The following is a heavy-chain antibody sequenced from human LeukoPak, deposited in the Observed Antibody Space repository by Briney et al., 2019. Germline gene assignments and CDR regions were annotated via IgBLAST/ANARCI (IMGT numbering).Heavy chain of an antibody. CDR3: ARLLYGSGSYSNIFDS. J-gene: IGHJ4*02. D-gene: IGHD3-10*01. CDR2: VYYSGST. Sequence: SETLSLTCTVSGGSISSSSYYWGWLRQPPGKGLEWIGNVYYSGSTYYNPSLKSRVTISVDTSKNQFSLKLSSVTAADTAVYYCARLLYGSGSYSNIFDSWGQGTLVTVSS. V-gene: IGHV4-39*01. CDR1: GGSISSSSYY.